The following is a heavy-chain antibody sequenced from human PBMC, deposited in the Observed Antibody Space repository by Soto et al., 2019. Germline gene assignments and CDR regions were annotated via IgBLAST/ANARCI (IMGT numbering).Heavy chain of an antibody. J-gene: IGHJ4*02. CDR2: IYYNGIT. V-gene: IGHV4-59*01. CDR1: GGSISGYY. Sequence: QVQLQESGPGLVKAPETLSLTCTVSGGSISGYYWSWIRQPPGKGLEWVGFIYYNGITNYNPSLKSRVSISLDRSKNQFSLKLRSVTPADTAVYYCARTLTAIDYWGQGTLVTVS. CDR3: ARTLTAIDY. D-gene: IGHD2-21*02.